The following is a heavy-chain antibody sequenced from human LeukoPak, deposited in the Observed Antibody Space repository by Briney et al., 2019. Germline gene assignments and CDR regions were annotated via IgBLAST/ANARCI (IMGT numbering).Heavy chain of an antibody. D-gene: IGHD3-3*01. CDR3: ATFGRRERFLEWLSSLDY. CDR1: GYTLTELS. J-gene: IGHJ4*02. CDR2: FDPEDGET. Sequence: GASVKVSCKVSGYTLTELSMHWVRQAPGKGLEWMGGFDPEDGETIYAQKFQGRVTMTEDTSTDTAYMELSSLRSEDTAVYYCATFGRRERFLEWLSSLDYWGQGTLVTVSS. V-gene: IGHV1-24*01.